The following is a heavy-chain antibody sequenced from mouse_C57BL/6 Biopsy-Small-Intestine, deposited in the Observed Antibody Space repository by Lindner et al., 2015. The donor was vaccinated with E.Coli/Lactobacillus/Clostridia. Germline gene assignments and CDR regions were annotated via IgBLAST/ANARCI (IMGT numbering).Heavy chain of an antibody. D-gene: IGHD2-3*01. CDR3: AVSGIDFDGYSSYYFDY. CDR1: GGTFSSFT. J-gene: IGHJ2*01. CDR2: IIPIFGAS. V-gene: IGHV1-53*01. Sequence: SVKVSCKASGGTFSSFTINWVRQAPGQGLEWVGQIIPIFGASNYAQKFQGRVTITADESTSTAYMELSSLRSEDTALYYCAVSGIDFDGYSSYYFDYWGQGTLVTVSS.